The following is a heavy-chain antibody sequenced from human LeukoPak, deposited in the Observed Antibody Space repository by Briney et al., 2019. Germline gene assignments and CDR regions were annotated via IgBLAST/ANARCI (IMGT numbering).Heavy chain of an antibody. V-gene: IGHV3-74*01. J-gene: IGHJ5*01. CDR2: INGDGSNT. CDR3: ARRYGSSTSCVNWFDS. CDR1: GFTLSSYR. D-gene: IGHD2-2*01. Sequence: PGGSVRLSCAASGFTLSSYRMLWLRQAPGRGLMWVSRINGDGSNTRYAHSVKGRFTIYRDNAKNTLYLQMHSLSADDKAVYYCARRYGSSTSCVNWFDSWGQGSLVTVSS.